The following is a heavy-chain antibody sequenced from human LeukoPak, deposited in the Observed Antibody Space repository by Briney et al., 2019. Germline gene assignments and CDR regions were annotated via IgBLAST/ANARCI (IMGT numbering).Heavy chain of an antibody. CDR3: TMGQNRGTRQFGY. J-gene: IGHJ4*02. CDR1: GFTFRNAW. Sequence: GGSLRLSCAASGFTFRNAWMSWVHQAPGKGLEWVGHFKSKSDGGTTDFAAPVEGRFTMSRDDSKNIVYLQMNSLKTEDIAVYYCTMGQNRGTRQFGYWGQGTVVTVSS. CDR2: FKSKSDGGTT. D-gene: IGHD1-14*01. V-gene: IGHV3-15*01.